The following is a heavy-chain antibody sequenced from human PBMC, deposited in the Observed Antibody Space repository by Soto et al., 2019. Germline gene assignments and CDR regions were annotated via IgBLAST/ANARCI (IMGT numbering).Heavy chain of an antibody. D-gene: IGHD1-26*01. Sequence: DVQLLESGGGLVQAGGSLRLSCAASGFTFNSYAMTWVRQAPGKGLEWVSSIPYSGGSTYYADSVKGRFTISRDNSKNTLYLQMNSLRAEDTALYYCAKDLPGKLLPTCFDSWGQGTLVTVSS. J-gene: IGHJ5*01. V-gene: IGHV3-23*01. CDR2: IPYSGGST. CDR1: GFTFNSYA. CDR3: AKDLPGKLLPTCFDS.